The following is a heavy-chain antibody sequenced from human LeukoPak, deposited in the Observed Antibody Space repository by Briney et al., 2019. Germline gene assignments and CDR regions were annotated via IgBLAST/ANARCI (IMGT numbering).Heavy chain of an antibody. CDR1: GFTFSNYW. CDR3: ARDRVWFGPMDV. CDR2: IKQDGSEK. Sequence: GGSLRLSCADSGFTFSNYWMSWVRQAPGKGLEWVANIKQDGSEKYYVDSVKGRFTISRDNAKNSLYLQMNSLRAEDTAVYYCARDRVWFGPMDVWGKGTTVTVSS. V-gene: IGHV3-7*01. D-gene: IGHD3-10*01. J-gene: IGHJ6*03.